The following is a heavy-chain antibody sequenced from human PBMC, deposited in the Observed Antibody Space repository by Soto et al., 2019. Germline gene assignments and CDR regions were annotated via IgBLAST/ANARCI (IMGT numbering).Heavy chain of an antibody. Sequence: TSETLSLTCAVYGESFSGYYWSWIRQPPGKGLEWIGEINHSGSTNYNPSLKSRVTISVDTSKNQFSLKLSSVTAADTAVYYCARAGSNPRYYYYGMDVWGQGTTVTVSS. CDR3: ARAGSNPRYYYYGMDV. J-gene: IGHJ6*02. CDR2: INHSGST. V-gene: IGHV4-34*01. CDR1: GESFSGYY. D-gene: IGHD4-4*01.